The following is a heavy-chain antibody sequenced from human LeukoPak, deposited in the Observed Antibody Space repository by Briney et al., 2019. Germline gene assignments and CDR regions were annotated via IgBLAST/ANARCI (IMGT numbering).Heavy chain of an antibody. D-gene: IGHD3-22*01. CDR3: AKVDDGTGYPQLPFDY. CDR2: ISGSVSGSGGNT. Sequence: PGGSLRLSCAASGFTFSNYAVSWVRQAPGKGLEWVSAISGSVSGSGGNTYYADSVKGRFTISRDNSKNTLFMQMNSLRAEDTDVYYCAKVDDGTGYPQLPFDYWGQGTLVTVSS. CDR1: GFTFSNYA. V-gene: IGHV3-23*01. J-gene: IGHJ4*02.